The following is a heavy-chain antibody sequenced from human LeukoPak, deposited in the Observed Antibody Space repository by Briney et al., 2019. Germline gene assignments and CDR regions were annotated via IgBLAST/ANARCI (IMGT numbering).Heavy chain of an antibody. CDR1: GYTFTGYY. CDR2: INPNSGGT. Sequence: ASVKVSCKASGYTFTGYYMHWVRQAPGQGLEWMGRINPNSGGTNYAQKFQGRVTMTRDTSISTAYMELGRLRSDDTAVYYCAREDFWSGYYGYWGQGTLVTVSS. CDR3: AREDFWSGYYGY. D-gene: IGHD3-3*01. V-gene: IGHV1-2*06. J-gene: IGHJ4*02.